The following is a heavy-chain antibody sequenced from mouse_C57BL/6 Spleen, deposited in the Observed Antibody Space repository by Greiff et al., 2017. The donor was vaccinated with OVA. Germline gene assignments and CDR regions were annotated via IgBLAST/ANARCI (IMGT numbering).Heavy chain of an antibody. J-gene: IGHJ2*01. CDR1: GFTFTDYY. CDR3: ARYSPPTGTGTLDY. CDR2: IRNKANGYTT. V-gene: IGHV7-3*01. Sequence: EVQRVESGGGLVQPGGSLSLSCAASGFTFTDYYMSWVRQPPGKALEWLGFIRNKANGYTTEYSASVKGRFTISRDNSQSILYLQMNALRAEDSATYYCARYSPPTGTGTLDYWGQGTTLTVSS. D-gene: IGHD4-1*02.